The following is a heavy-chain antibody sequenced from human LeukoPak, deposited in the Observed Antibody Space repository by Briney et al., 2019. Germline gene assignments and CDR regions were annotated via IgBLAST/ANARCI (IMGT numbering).Heavy chain of an antibody. Sequence: GGSLRLSCAASRFSFSTYPMGWVRQAPGKGLEWVSGISASGDVTFHADPVKGRFTISRDNSKNTLYLQMNNLRAEDTALYYCAKMGKTVVPSADPFDLWGQGTMVTVSS. CDR3: AKMGKTVVPSADPFDL. J-gene: IGHJ3*01. CDR1: RFSFSTYP. V-gene: IGHV3-23*01. CDR2: ISASGDVT. D-gene: IGHD2-2*01.